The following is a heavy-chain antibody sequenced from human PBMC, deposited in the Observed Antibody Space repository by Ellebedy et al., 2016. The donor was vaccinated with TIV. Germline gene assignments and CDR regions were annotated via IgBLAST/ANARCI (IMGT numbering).Heavy chain of an antibody. D-gene: IGHD4-23*01. J-gene: IGHJ4*02. CDR2: INHSGST. Sequence: SETLSLTCAVYGGSFSGYYWSWIRQPPGKGLEWIGEINHSGSTNYNPSLKSRVTISVDTSKNQFSLKLSSVTAADTAVYYRARGKTLHLYSGNSFRYWGQGTLVTVSS. V-gene: IGHV4-34*01. CDR3: ARGKTLHLYSGNSFRY. CDR1: GGSFSGYY.